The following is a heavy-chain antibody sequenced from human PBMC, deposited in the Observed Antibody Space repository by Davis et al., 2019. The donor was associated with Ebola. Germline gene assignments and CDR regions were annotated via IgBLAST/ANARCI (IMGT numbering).Heavy chain of an antibody. D-gene: IGHD1-26*01. CDR1: GFTVSINY. CDR3: ARGGALYYYYGMDV. J-gene: IGHJ6*04. CDR2: IDSGGIP. Sequence: GGSLRLSCAASGFTVSINYITWVRQAPGKGLEWVSLIDSGGIPYYADSVKGRFTISRDISRNTVYLQMNGLRAEDTAVYDCARGGALYYYYGMDVWGKGTTVTVSS. V-gene: IGHV3-53*01.